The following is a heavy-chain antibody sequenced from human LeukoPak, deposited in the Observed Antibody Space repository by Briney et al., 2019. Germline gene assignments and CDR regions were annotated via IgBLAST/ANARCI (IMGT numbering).Heavy chain of an antibody. J-gene: IGHJ4*02. D-gene: IGHD3-9*01. CDR2: VSSAARQK. V-gene: IGHV3-30*18. Sequence: GRSLRLSCAASGFTFSCCGMHWVRQAPGKGLEWMASVSSAARQKDYADSVKGRFTISRDNSKNTLYLQMDSLRTEDTAVYYCAKRIDRFALDYWGQGTLLIVSS. CDR1: GFTFSCCG. CDR3: AKRIDRFALDY.